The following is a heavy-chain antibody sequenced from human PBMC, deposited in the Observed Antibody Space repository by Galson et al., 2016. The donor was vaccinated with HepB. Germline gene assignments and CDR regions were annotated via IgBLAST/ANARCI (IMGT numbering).Heavy chain of an antibody. V-gene: IGHV3-30*04. Sequence: SLRLSCAASGFSFSSSAMHWVRQAPGKGLEWVAVISYLGSNKYSVDSVKGRFTISRDNSKNTLYLQMNSLRVEDTAMYYCARDGYYYGSGSYGAATYWGQGTPVTVSS. J-gene: IGHJ4*02. CDR1: GFSFSSSA. CDR3: ARDGYYYGSGSYGAATY. CDR2: ISYLGSNK. D-gene: IGHD3-10*01.